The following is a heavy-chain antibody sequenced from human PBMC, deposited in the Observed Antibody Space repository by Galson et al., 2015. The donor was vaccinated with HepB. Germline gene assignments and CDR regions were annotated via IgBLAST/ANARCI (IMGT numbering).Heavy chain of an antibody. J-gene: IGHJ4*02. V-gene: IGHV3-23*01. D-gene: IGHD1-26*01. Sequence: SLRLSCAASGFTFSSYAMSWVRQAPGKGLEWVSAINGSGGSTYYADSVKGRFTISRDNSKNTLYLQMNSLRAEDTAVYYCAKDLSESGSYEMYYFDYWGQGTLVTVSS. CDR3: AKDLSESGSYEMYYFDY. CDR1: GFTFSSYA. CDR2: INGSGGST.